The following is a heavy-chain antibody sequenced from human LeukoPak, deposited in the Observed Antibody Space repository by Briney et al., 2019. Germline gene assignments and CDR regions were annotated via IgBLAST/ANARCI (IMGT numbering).Heavy chain of an antibody. D-gene: IGHD6-13*01. V-gene: IGHV3-21*01. CDR3: VRGSAAAKNAFDV. J-gene: IGHJ3*01. CDR1: GFTFSSYS. Sequence: GGSLRLSCAASGFTFSSYSMNWVRQAPGKGLEWVSSISSSSSYIYYADSVKGRFTISRDNAKNSLYLQMNRLRAEDTAVYHCVRGSAAAKNAFDVWGQGKTVSVSS. CDR2: ISSSSSYI.